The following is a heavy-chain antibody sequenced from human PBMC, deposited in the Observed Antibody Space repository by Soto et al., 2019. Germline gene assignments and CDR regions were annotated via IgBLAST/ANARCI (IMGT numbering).Heavy chain of an antibody. Sequence: LRLSCVGSGFTFSSYGMHWVRQAPGKGLECVAVISDTGSSHYYAASVEGRFTISRENSKSTLSLHMDRLRVEDTAVYYCAKDRGGDCPDNSCYFGADYWGQGTPVTVSS. V-gene: IGHV3-30*18. CDR1: GFTFSSYG. D-gene: IGHD2-2*01. CDR2: ISDTGSSH. CDR3: AKDRGGDCPDNSCYFGADY. J-gene: IGHJ4*02.